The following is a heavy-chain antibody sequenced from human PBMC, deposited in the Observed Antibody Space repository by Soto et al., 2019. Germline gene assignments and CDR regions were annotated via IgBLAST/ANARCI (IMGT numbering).Heavy chain of an antibody. V-gene: IGHV1-69*12. CDR2: IIPIFGTA. CDR3: ARDEMVVATGSRTWHYYYGMDV. CDR1: GGTFSTYA. Sequence: QVQLVQSGAEVKKPGSSVKVSCKSSGGTFSTYAISWVRQAPGQGLEWMGGIIPIFGTANYAQKFQGRVTNTADESTTTAYMELIRLRSEDTAVYYCARDEMVVATGSRTWHYYYGMDVWGQGTTVTVSS. D-gene: IGHD2-15*01. J-gene: IGHJ6*02.